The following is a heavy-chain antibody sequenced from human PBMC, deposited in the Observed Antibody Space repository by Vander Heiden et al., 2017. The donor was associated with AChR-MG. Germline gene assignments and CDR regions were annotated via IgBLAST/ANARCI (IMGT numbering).Heavy chain of an antibody. CDR3: ARKGYSSAWYLNFIDY. CDR1: GFTFRSYT. CDR2: ISSTSTTI. D-gene: IGHD6-19*01. J-gene: IGHJ4*02. Sequence: EVQLVESGGGLVQPGGSLRLSCAASGFTFRSYTMNWVRQAPGKGLEYISYISSTSTTIYYADSVKGRFTVSRDNAKNSLYLQMNSLRDEDTAVYYCARKGYSSAWYLNFIDYWGQGTLVTVSS. V-gene: IGHV3-48*02.